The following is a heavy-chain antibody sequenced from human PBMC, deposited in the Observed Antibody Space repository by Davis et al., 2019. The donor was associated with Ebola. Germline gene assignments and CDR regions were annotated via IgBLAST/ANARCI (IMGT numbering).Heavy chain of an antibody. Sequence: MPSETLSLTCAVYGGSFSGYYWSWIRQPPGKGLEWIGEINHSGSTNYNPSLKSRVTISVDTSKNQFSLKLSSVTAADTAVYYCARVRITMVRGVIITSSSFDYWGQGTLVTVSS. CDR2: INHSGST. CDR1: GGSFSGYY. J-gene: IGHJ4*02. V-gene: IGHV4-34*01. D-gene: IGHD3-10*01. CDR3: ARVRITMVRGVIITSSSFDY.